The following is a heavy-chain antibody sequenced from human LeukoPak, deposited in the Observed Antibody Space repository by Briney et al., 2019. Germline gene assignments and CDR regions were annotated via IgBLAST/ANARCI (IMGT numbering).Heavy chain of an antibody. J-gene: IGHJ6*03. D-gene: IGHD6-13*01. V-gene: IGHV3-23*01. Sequence: PGGTLRLSCAASGFTFSGFAMSWIRQAPGKGLEWVSSISRSGESTFYADSVRGRFTISRDNSKNTLYLQMNSLRAEDTAVYYCAKTAGTVVGYYYYYMDVWGKGTTVTISS. CDR2: ISRSGEST. CDR1: GFTFSGFA. CDR3: AKTAGTVVGYYYYYMDV.